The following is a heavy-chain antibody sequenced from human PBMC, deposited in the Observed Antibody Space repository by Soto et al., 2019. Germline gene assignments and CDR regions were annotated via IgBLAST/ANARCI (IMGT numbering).Heavy chain of an antibody. CDR2: LLYDGSNK. J-gene: IGHJ4*02. Sequence: QVQLVESGGGVVQPGRSLRLSCAASGFTCSIYEMHWFRQAPGKGLEWVAGLLYDGSNKYYADSVEGRFTISRDISKSTLYLQMDSLKTKHSAVYYCAGGGNRKFDYWGRGTLVAVSS. D-gene: IGHD1-26*01. CDR1: GFTCSIYE. CDR3: AGGGNRKFDY. V-gene: IGHV3-30-3*01.